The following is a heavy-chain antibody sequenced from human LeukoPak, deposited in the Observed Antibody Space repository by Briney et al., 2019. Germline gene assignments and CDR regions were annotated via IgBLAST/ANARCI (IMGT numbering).Heavy chain of an antibody. J-gene: IGHJ5*02. V-gene: IGHV3-7*01. Sequence: GGSLRLSCAASGFTFSSTWMSWVRQAPGKGLEWVGNIQPDGNEGYPVDSVKGRFTISRDNARNSLFLQMNSLRVEDTAVYYCASQSYARFDPWGQGTLVTVSS. D-gene: IGHD3-16*01. CDR2: IQPDGNEG. CDR1: GFTFSSTW. CDR3: ASQSYARFDP.